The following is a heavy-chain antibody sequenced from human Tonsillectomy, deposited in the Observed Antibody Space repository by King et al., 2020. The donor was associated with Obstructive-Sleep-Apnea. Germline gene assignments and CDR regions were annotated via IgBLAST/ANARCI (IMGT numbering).Heavy chain of an antibody. Sequence: VQLVESGGGLVQPGGSLRLSCAVSGFTVSSTYMSWVRQAPGKGLGWVSTLYSGGATDYADSVKGRFTISSDTSKNTLYLQINSLRAEDTAVYFCARGLGYSYGYSFDYWGQGTLVTVSS. V-gene: IGHV3-66*01. J-gene: IGHJ4*02. CDR3: ARGLGYSYGYSFDY. CDR2: LYSGGAT. CDR1: GFTVSSTY. D-gene: IGHD5-18*01.